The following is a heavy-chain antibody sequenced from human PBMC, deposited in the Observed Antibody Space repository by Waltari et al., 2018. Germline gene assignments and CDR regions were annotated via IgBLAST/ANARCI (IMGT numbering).Heavy chain of an antibody. D-gene: IGHD5-12*01. J-gene: IGHJ4*02. Sequence: QVLLVQSGAEVKKSGASVKVSCKASGYTFTNFFLHWLRQAPGQGLEWMGRLNPSTGGTDYAQRFQGRLTVTRDTAINTAFLELNTVTSGDTGVYYCARESARWKGYSDYDWGYWGQGTLVTVSS. CDR1: GYTFTNFF. V-gene: IGHV1-2*05. CDR3: ARESARWKGYSDYDWGY. CDR2: LNPSTGGT.